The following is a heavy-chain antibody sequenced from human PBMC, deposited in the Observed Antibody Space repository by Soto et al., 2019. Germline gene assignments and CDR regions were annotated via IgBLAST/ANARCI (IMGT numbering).Heavy chain of an antibody. CDR1: GYTFTCYG. D-gene: IGHD2-21*02. CDR2: ISGYDGRT. V-gene: IGHV1-18*01. J-gene: IGHJ6*02. Sequence: QVHLVQSGAEVKKPGASVKVSCKTSGYTFTCYGISWVRQAPGQGLEWLGWISGYDGRTNLAQKVQDRVTMSTDTSTSTVYMELRSLRSDDTAVYYCAREGDVPYYYYGMDVWGQGTTVTVSS. CDR3: AREGDVPYYYYGMDV.